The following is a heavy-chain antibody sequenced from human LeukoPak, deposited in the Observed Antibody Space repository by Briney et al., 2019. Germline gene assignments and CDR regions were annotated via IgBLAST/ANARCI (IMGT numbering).Heavy chain of an antibody. D-gene: IGHD1-26*01. CDR2: IKSKTDGGTT. CDR1: GFTFSNAW. CDR3: TTDLGRIVGAPQ. Sequence: GGSLRLSCAASGFTFSNAWMSWVRQAPGKGLEWVGRIKSKTDGGTTEYAAPVQGRFTISRDHSKNTPYLQMNSLKTEDTAVYYCTTDLGRIVGAPQWGQGTLVTVSS. V-gene: IGHV3-15*01. J-gene: IGHJ4*02.